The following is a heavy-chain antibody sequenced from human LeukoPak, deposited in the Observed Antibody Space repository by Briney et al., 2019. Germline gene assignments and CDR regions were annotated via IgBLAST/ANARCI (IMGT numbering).Heavy chain of an antibody. CDR2: INHSGST. J-gene: IGHJ6*04. V-gene: IGHV4-34*01. D-gene: IGHD5-12*01. CDR1: GGSFSGYY. Sequence: SETLSLTCAVYGGSFSGYYWSWIRQPPGKGLEWIGEINHSGSTNYNPSLKSRVTISVDTSKNQFSLKLSSVTAADTAVCYCARYDYYYYYGMDVWGKGTTVTVSS. CDR3: ARYDYYYYYGMDV.